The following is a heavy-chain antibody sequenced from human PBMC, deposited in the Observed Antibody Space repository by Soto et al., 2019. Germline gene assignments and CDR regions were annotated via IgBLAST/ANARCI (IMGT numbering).Heavy chain of an antibody. D-gene: IGHD3-22*01. V-gene: IGHV1-2*02. Sequence: EASVKVSCKASGYTFTGYHMHWVRQAPGQGLEWMGWINPNSGGTNYAQKFQGRVTMTRDTSISTAYMELSRLRSDDTAVYYCARADSSGYSEFDYWGQGTLVTVSS. CDR3: ARADSSGYSEFDY. CDR2: INPNSGGT. CDR1: GYTFTGYH. J-gene: IGHJ4*02.